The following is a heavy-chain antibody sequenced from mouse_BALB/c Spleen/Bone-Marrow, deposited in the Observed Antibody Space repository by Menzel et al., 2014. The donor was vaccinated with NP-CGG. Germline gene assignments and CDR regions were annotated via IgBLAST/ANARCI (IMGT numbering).Heavy chain of an antibody. CDR3: ARVKDYSSAWFAY. Sequence: QVHVKQSGAELVRPGASVKLSCKASGYTFTSYWMHWIKQRPGQGLEWIGTFHPYDSETHYNQKFKDKATLTVDKSSSTAYMQLCSLTSEDSAVYYCARVKDYSSAWFAYWGQGTLFTVSA. V-gene: IGHV1-61*01. D-gene: IGHD3-1*01. CDR1: GYTFTSYW. J-gene: IGHJ3*01. CDR2: FHPYDSET.